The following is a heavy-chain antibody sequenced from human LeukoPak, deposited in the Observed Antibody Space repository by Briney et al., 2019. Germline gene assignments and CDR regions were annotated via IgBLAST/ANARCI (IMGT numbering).Heavy chain of an antibody. CDR1: GGSISSNSYY. CDR3: AREGAITIFGVVMPYFDY. D-gene: IGHD3-3*01. V-gene: IGHV4-39*02. J-gene: IGHJ4*02. CDR2: IYYNGST. Sequence: SETLSLTCTVSGGSISSNSYYWGWIRQPPGKGLEWIGNIYYNGSTYYNSSLKSRVTISVDTSKNQFSLKLSSVTAADTAVYYCAREGAITIFGVVMPYFDYWGQGTLVTVSS.